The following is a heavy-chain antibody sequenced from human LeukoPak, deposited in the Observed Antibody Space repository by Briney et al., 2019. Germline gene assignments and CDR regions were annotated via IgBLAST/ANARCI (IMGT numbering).Heavy chain of an antibody. D-gene: IGHD1-14*01. CDR2: MNDSGRT. CDR3: ASGSWSRRFAP. Sequence: SETLSLTCAVYDESLNGYYWSWIRQPPGQGQEWIGEMNDSGRTTYNPSLESRATISAERSKNQFSLKLTSVTAADTAVYYCASGSWSRRFAPWGQGTLVTVSS. J-gene: IGHJ5*02. V-gene: IGHV4-34*01. CDR1: DESLNGYY.